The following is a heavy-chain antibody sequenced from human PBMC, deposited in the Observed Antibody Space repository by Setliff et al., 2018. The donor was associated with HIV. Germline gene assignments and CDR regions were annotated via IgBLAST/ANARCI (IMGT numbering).Heavy chain of an antibody. CDR2: IYYTGNT. D-gene: IGHD6-19*01. V-gene: IGHV4-39*02. Sequence: SETLSLTCNVSGDSLSGSGFYWGRLRQPPGKGLQWIGSIYYTGNTFYNLSLTSRVTISLDTSKNLFFLTLRSVTAADTAVYYCARLGSGWNWVTRIDYWGRGTLVTVSS. J-gene: IGHJ4*02. CDR1: GDSLSGSGFY. CDR3: ARLGSGWNWVTRIDY.